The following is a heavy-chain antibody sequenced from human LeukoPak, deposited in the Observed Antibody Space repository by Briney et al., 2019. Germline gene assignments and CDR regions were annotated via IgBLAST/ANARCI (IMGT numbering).Heavy chain of an antibody. CDR2: TRNKANSYAT. Sequence: PGGSLRLSCAASGFTFSDHYMDWVRQAPGKGLEWVGRTRNKANSYATEHAASVKGRFTISRDDSKNSLYLQMNSLKTEDTAVYYCARVRYSYGYDYWGQGTLVTVSS. J-gene: IGHJ4*02. CDR1: GFTFSDHY. V-gene: IGHV3-72*01. D-gene: IGHD5-18*01. CDR3: ARVRYSYGYDY.